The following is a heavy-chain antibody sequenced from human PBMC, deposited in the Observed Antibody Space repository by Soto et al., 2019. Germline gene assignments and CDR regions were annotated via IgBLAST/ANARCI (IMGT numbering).Heavy chain of an antibody. Sequence: SETLSLTCTVSGGSISSYYWSLIRQPPGKGLEWIGYIYYSGSTNYNPSLKSQVTISVDTSKNQFSLKLSSVTAADTAVYYCAREGDGYSSGLYWFDPWGQGNLVTVSS. V-gene: IGHV4-59*01. D-gene: IGHD6-19*01. J-gene: IGHJ5*02. CDR1: GGSISSYY. CDR3: AREGDGYSSGLYWFDP. CDR2: IYYSGST.